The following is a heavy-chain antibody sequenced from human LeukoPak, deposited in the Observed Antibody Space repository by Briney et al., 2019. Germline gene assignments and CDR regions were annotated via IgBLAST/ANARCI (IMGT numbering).Heavy chain of an antibody. CDR2: ISWNSGSI. CDR3: AKDKGRLPYYFDY. CDR1: GFTFDDYA. J-gene: IGHJ4*02. Sequence: GRSLRLSCAASGFTFDDYAMHWVRQAPGKGLEWVSGISWNSGSIGYADSVKGRFTISRDNAKNSLYLQMNSLRAEDMALYYCAKDKGRLPYYFDYWGQGTLVTVSS. V-gene: IGHV3-9*03. D-gene: IGHD1-26*01.